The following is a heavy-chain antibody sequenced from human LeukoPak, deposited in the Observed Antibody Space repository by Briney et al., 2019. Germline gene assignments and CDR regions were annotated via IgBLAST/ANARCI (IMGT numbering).Heavy chain of an antibody. CDR3: ARSVSYAAY. J-gene: IGHJ4*02. Sequence: PGGSLRLSCAASGFSFITYSMNWVRQAPGKGLEWVSFISSSGSTKSYADSVKGRFTISRDNAKNSLYLQMNSLRDEDTAVYSCARSVSYAAYWGQGTLVTVSS. CDR2: ISSSGSTK. D-gene: IGHD4-17*01. CDR1: GFSFITYS. V-gene: IGHV3-48*02.